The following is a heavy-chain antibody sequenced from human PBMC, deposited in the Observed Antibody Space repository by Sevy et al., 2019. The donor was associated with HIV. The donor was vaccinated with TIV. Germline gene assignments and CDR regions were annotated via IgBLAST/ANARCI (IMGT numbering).Heavy chain of an antibody. CDR2: INPDSGGQ. V-gene: IGHV1-2*02. CDR3: VRDDRDGYFEY. CDR1: GYTFTGYY. J-gene: IGHJ4*02. Sequence: GESLKISCKASGYTFTGYYMHWMRQAPGQGLEWMGWINPDSGGQTYAPKFQGRVTLTRDTSISTAYMDLSRLKSDDTAVYYCVRDDRDGYFEYWGQGTLVTVSS.